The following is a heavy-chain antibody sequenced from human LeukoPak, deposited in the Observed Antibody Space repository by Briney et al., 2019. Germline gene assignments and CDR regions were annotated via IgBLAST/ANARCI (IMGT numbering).Heavy chain of an antibody. CDR3: TRGAGSSWSIVSIAFDI. Sequence: GGSLRLSCTASGFTFGDYAMSWFRQAPGKGLEWVGFIRSKAYGGTTEYAASVKGRFTISRDDSKSIAYLQMNSLKTEDTAVYYCTRGAGSSWSIVSIAFDIWGQGTMVTVSS. V-gene: IGHV3-49*03. CDR1: GFTFGDYA. D-gene: IGHD6-13*01. CDR2: IRSKAYGGTT. J-gene: IGHJ3*02.